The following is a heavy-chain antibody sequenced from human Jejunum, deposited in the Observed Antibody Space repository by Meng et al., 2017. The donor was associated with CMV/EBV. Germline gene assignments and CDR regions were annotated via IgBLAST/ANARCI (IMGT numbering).Heavy chain of an antibody. D-gene: IGHD1-1*01. V-gene: IGHV2-5*02. CDR1: LNSSPVG. Sequence: LNSSPVGVGWIRQPTGKALEWLAFIYWDDDKRYNPSLKNRLTIAKDVPRNQVVLMLTNVDSADTGTYYCVQRKDYGGNWNGGAADFWGQGALVTVSS. J-gene: IGHJ4*02. CDR2: IYWDDDK. CDR3: VQRKDYGGNWNGGAADF.